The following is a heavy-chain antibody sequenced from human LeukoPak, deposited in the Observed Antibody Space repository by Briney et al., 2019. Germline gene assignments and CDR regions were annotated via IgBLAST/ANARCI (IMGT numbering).Heavy chain of an antibody. Sequence: ASVKVSCKASGYTFTGYYMHWVRQAPGQGLEWMGWINPNSGGTNYAQKFQGRVTMTRDTSISTAYMELSRLRSDDTAVYYCARDGAAGTLNYYYYYMDVWGKGTTVTISS. J-gene: IGHJ6*03. V-gene: IGHV1-2*02. CDR1: GYTFTGYY. CDR3: ARDGAAGTLNYYYYYMDV. D-gene: IGHD6-13*01. CDR2: INPNSGGT.